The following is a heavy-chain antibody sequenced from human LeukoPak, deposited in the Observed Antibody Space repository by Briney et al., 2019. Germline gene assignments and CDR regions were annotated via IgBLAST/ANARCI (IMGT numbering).Heavy chain of an antibody. CDR1: GFTFSHYG. CDR3: ARDYDGSGYCPPY. CDR2: IWYDGSNK. Sequence: GGSLRLSCAASGFTFSHYGIHWVRQAPGKGLEWVAVIWYDGSNKYYADSVKGRFTISRDNSKNTVYLQMNSLRAEDTAVYYCARDYDGSGYCPPYWGQGTLVTVSS. V-gene: IGHV3-33*01. D-gene: IGHD3-22*01. J-gene: IGHJ4*02.